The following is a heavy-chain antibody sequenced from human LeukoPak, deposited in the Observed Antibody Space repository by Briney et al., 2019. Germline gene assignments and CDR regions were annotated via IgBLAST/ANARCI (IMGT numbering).Heavy chain of an antibody. D-gene: IGHD6-19*01. J-gene: IGHJ5*02. Sequence: ASVKVSCTASGYTFTGYYMHWVRQAPGQGLEWMGWINPNSGGTNYAQKFQGRVTMTRDTSISTAYMELSRLRSDDTAVYYCARDIKAGDNWFDPWGQGALVTVSS. V-gene: IGHV1-2*02. CDR1: GYTFTGYY. CDR3: ARDIKAGDNWFDP. CDR2: INPNSGGT.